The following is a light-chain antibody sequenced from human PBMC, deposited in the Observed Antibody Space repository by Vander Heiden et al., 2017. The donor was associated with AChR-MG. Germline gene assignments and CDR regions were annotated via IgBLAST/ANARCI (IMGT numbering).Light chain of an antibody. Sequence: EIVMTQSPATLSVSPGERATLSCRASQSVRSKLAWYQQKPGQAPRLLIYGASTRATGIPGRFSGSGSGTEFTLTISSLQSEDSAVYYCQQDNNWPQITFGQGTRLENK. J-gene: IGKJ5*01. CDR3: QQDNNWPQIT. V-gene: IGKV3-15*01. CDR2: GAS. CDR1: QSVRSK.